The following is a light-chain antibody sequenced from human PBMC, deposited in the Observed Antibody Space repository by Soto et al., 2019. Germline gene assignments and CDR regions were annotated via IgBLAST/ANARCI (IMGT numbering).Light chain of an antibody. CDR3: SSYTRGSTPVL. Sequence: QSALTQPASVSGSPGQSITISCTGTSSDVGGYNYVSWYQQHPGKAPKLMICDVSDRPSGVSNRFSGSKSGNTASLTISGLQAEDEADYYCSSYTRGSTPVLFGGGTKVTVL. CDR2: DVS. V-gene: IGLV2-14*01. J-gene: IGLJ2*01. CDR1: SSDVGGYNY.